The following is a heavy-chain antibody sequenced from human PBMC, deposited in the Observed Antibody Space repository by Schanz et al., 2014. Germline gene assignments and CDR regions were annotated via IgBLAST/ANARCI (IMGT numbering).Heavy chain of an antibody. J-gene: IGHJ6*02. D-gene: IGHD6-19*01. Sequence: VQLVESGGGLIKPGGSLRLSCLASGFTFSNYAMHWVRQAPGKGLEWISYISNSGTYTKYADSVKGRFVISRDNARSSLYLQMSSLRDGDTAVYYCASVIMVAGNHRDGRDVWGQGTTVIVSS. CDR2: ISNSGTYT. CDR1: GFTFSNYA. CDR3: ASVIMVAGNHRDGRDV. V-gene: IGHV3-11*05.